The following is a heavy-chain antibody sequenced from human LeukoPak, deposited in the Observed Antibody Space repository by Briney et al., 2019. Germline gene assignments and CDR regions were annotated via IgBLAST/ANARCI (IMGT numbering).Heavy chain of an antibody. CDR1: GVSISSGGYY. Sequence: SETLSLTCTVSGVSISSGGYYWSWIRQHPGKGLEWIGYIYYSGSTYYNPSLKSRVTISVDTSKNQFSLKLSSVTAANTAVYYCASMGTADDAFDIWGQGTMVTVSS. J-gene: IGHJ3*02. V-gene: IGHV4-31*03. CDR3: ASMGTADDAFDI. D-gene: IGHD7-27*01. CDR2: IYYSGST.